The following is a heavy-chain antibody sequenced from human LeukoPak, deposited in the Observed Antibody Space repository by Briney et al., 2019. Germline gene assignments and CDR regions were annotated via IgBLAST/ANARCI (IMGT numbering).Heavy chain of an antibody. Sequence: QPGGSLIISCAASGFTFGEFAMHWVRQAPGKGLEWLSMITVDSVTIYYADSVRGRFTVSRDDSKDSLFLQMENLRSEDTAFYYCARDVSFGVAELDDAFDVWGQGTVVTVFS. CDR3: ARDVSFGVAELDDAFDV. CDR1: GFTFGEFA. CDR2: ITVDSVTI. V-gene: IGHV3-43*02. D-gene: IGHD3-3*01. J-gene: IGHJ3*01.